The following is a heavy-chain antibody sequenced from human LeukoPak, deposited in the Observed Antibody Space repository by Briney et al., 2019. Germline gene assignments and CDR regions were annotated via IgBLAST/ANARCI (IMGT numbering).Heavy chain of an antibody. CDR3: ARAGSSGLLFDP. D-gene: IGHD6-19*01. Sequence: PSETLSLTCAVSGYSISSGYYWGWIRPPPGKGLEWIGSIYHSGSTYYNPSLKSRVTISVDTSKNQFSLKLSSVTAADTAVYYCARAGSSGLLFDPWGQGTLVTVSS. CDR1: GYSISSGYY. V-gene: IGHV4-38-2*01. J-gene: IGHJ5*02. CDR2: IYHSGST.